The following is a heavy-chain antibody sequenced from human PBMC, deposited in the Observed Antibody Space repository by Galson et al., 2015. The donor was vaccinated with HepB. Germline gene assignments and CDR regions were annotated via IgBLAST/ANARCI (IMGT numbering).Heavy chain of an antibody. D-gene: IGHD3-22*01. CDR2: IKQDGSEK. J-gene: IGHJ4*02. V-gene: IGHV3-7*03. CDR3: ARLLPYYYDFDY. CDR1: GSSFTSYW. Sequence: SGAEVKKPGESLKISCKGSGSSFTSYWIGWVRQAPGKGLEWVANIKQDGSEKYYVDSVKGRFTISRDNAKNSLYLQMNSLRAEDTAVYYCARLLPYYYDFDYWGQGTLVTVSS.